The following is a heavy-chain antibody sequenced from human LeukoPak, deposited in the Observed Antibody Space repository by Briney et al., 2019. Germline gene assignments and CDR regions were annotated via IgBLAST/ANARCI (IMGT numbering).Heavy chain of an antibody. Sequence: SETLSLTCTVSGGSISSYYWSWIRQPAGKGLEWIGRIYTSGSTNYNPSLKSRVTMSVDTSKNQFSLKLSSVTAADTAVYYCASLAYCGGDCYPKWSAFDIWGQGTMVTASS. CDR2: IYTSGST. D-gene: IGHD2-21*02. V-gene: IGHV4-4*07. CDR3: ASLAYCGGDCYPKWSAFDI. CDR1: GGSISSYY. J-gene: IGHJ3*02.